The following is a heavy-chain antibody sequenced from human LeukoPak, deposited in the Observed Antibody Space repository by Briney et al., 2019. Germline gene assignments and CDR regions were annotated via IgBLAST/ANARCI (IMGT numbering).Heavy chain of an antibody. CDR1: GYTFTGYY. V-gene: IGHV1-2*02. J-gene: IGHJ5*02. CDR2: INPNSGGT. Sequence: GASVKVSCKASGYTFTGYYMHWVRQAPGQGLEWMGWINPNSGGTNYAQKFQDRVTMTRDTSISTAYMELSRLRSDDTAVYYCARANYVLLWFGELLSEGWFDPWGQGTLVTVSS. D-gene: IGHD3-10*01. CDR3: ARANYVLLWFGELLSEGWFDP.